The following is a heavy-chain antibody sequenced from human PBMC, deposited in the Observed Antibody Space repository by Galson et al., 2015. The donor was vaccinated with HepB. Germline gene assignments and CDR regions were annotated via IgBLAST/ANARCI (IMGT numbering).Heavy chain of an antibody. Sequence: SLRLSCAASGFTFSSYAMHWVRQAPGKGLEWVAVISYDGSNKYYADSVKGRFTISRDNSKNTLYLQMNSLRAEDTAVYYCARSADYFYFDYWGQGTLVTVSS. J-gene: IGHJ4*02. CDR3: ARSADYFYFDY. CDR2: ISYDGSNK. CDR1: GFTFSSYA. D-gene: IGHD4/OR15-4a*01. V-gene: IGHV3-30*04.